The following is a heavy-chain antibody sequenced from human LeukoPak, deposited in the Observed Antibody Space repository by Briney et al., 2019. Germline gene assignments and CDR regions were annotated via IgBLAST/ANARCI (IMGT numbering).Heavy chain of an antibody. V-gene: IGHV3-7*01. CDR3: TREDSDWNYYYYMDV. J-gene: IGHJ6*03. CDR2: IKQDGSEK. D-gene: IGHD6-19*01. CDR1: GFTFSTYW. Sequence: GGSLRLSCAASGFTFSTYWMSWVRQAPGKGLEWVANIKQDGSEKYYVDSVKGRFTISRDNAKNSLYLQMNSLRAEDTAVYYCTREDSDWNYYYYMDVWGKGTTVTVSS.